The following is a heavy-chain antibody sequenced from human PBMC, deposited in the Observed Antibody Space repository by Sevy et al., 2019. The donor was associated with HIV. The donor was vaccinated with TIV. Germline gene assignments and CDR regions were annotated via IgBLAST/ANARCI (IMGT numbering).Heavy chain of an antibody. J-gene: IGHJ4*02. Sequence: GGSLILSCEVSGFTFSTYGMHWVRQAPGKGLEWVSAISGSGGSTYYADSVKGRFTISRDNSKNTLYLQMNSLRAEDTAVYYCAKVPLIVVVPAAMNAPFDYWGQGTLVTVSS. D-gene: IGHD2-2*01. CDR3: AKVPLIVVVPAAMNAPFDY. V-gene: IGHV3-23*01. CDR2: ISGSGGST. CDR1: GFTFSTYG.